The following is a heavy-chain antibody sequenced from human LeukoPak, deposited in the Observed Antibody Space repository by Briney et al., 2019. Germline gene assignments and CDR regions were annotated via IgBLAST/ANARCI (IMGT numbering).Heavy chain of an antibody. Sequence: ASVKVSCKASGYTFTSYGISWVRQAPGQGLEWMGWISAYNGNTNYAQKLQGRVTMTTDTSTSTAYMELRSLRSDDTAVYYCAKVSDYYDSSGYYRDAFDIWGQGTMVTVSS. CDR3: AKVSDYYDSSGYYRDAFDI. CDR2: ISAYNGNT. D-gene: IGHD3-22*01. V-gene: IGHV1-18*01. J-gene: IGHJ3*02. CDR1: GYTFTSYG.